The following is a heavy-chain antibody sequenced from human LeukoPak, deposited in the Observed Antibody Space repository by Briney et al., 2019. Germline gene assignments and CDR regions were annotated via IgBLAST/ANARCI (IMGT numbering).Heavy chain of an antibody. Sequence: SETLSLTCGVSGGSFSGYYWTWIRQSPGKGLEWMGEINHSGTTIYNPSLKSRVSMSVDTSRNQISPKMTSVTAADTAVYYCARGRNWQTFYHYCMDVWGNGTTVTVSS. J-gene: IGHJ6*03. CDR1: GGSFSGYY. D-gene: IGHD1-14*01. CDR2: INHSGTT. V-gene: IGHV4-34*01. CDR3: ARGRNWQTFYHYCMDV.